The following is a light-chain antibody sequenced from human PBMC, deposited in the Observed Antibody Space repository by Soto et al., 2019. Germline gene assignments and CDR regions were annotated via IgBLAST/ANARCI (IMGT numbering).Light chain of an antibody. CDR1: QTVNSY. V-gene: IGKV1-39*01. CDR3: QQSFVSPYT. Sequence: DIQMTQSPSSLSAYVTDRVTITCRASQTVNSYLNWYQQKPGKAPKLLISAASTLQGGVPSRFSASGSGTEFTLTISSLRLEDFATYYCQQSFVSPYTFGQGTKLES. CDR2: AAS. J-gene: IGKJ2*01.